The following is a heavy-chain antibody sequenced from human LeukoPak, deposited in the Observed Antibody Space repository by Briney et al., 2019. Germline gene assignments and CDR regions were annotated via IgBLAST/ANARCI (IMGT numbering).Heavy chain of an antibody. CDR2: IYYSGST. Sequence: SETLSLTCTVSGGSISSSSYYWGWIRQPPGEGLEWIGSIYYSGSTYYNPSLKSRVTISVDTSKNQFSLKLSSVTAADTAVYYCARGPLRGVIMYYFDYWGQGTLVTVSS. V-gene: IGHV4-39*07. D-gene: IGHD3-10*01. CDR1: GGSISSSSYY. CDR3: ARGPLRGVIMYYFDY. J-gene: IGHJ4*02.